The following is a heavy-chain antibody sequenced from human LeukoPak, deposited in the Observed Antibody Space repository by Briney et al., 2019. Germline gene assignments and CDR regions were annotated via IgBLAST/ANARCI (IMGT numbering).Heavy chain of an antibody. CDR3: ARGSYSSGKIDY. D-gene: IGHD3-22*01. Sequence: SETLSLTCTVSGGSISSHYWSWIRQPPGKGLEWIGYIYYSGSTKYNPSLKSRVTISVDTSKNQFSLKLSSVTAADTAVYYCARGSYSSGKIDYWGQGTLVTVSS. CDR2: IYYSGST. CDR1: GGSISSHY. J-gene: IGHJ4*02. V-gene: IGHV4-59*11.